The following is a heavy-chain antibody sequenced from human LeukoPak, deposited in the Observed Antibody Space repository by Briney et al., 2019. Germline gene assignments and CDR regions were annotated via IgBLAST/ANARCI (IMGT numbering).Heavy chain of an antibody. CDR2: ISGSGGST. Sequence: GGSLRLSCAASGFTFSSYAMSWVRQAPGKGLEWVSAISGSGGSTYYADSVKGRFTISRDNSKNTLYLQMNSLRAEDTAVYYCARSRGSSGYPYYFDYWGQGTLVTVSS. J-gene: IGHJ4*02. D-gene: IGHD3-22*01. CDR1: GFTFSSYA. CDR3: ARSRGSSGYPYYFDY. V-gene: IGHV3-23*01.